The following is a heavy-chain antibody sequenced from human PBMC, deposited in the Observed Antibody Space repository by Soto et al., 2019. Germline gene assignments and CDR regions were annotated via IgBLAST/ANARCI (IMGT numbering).Heavy chain of an antibody. Sequence: QVQLVQSGAEVKKPGSSVKVSCKASGGTFGRYAITWVRRAPGQGLEWLGGIIPILNSPAYAQKFQARVVITTDEVTNTAYMELNSLRFDDTAVYYCAREAPDGTSATCPKVYDMEVWGQGTTVTVAS. J-gene: IGHJ6*02. CDR2: IIPILNSP. D-gene: IGHD1-26*01. CDR3: AREAPDGTSATCPKVYDMEV. CDR1: GGTFGRYA. V-gene: IGHV1-69*01.